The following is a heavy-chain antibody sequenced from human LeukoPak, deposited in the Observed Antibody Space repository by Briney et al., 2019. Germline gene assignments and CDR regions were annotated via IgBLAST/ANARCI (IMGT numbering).Heavy chain of an antibody. J-gene: IGHJ4*02. CDR2: ISWNSGSI. D-gene: IGHD3-22*01. Sequence: GGSLRLSCAASGFTFDDYAMHWVRQAPGKGLEWVSGISWNSGSIGYADSVKGRFTISRDNAKNSLYLQMNSLRAEDTALYYCAKDSYYYDSSGYYQYFDYWGQETLVTVSS. V-gene: IGHV3-9*01. CDR1: GFTFDDYA. CDR3: AKDSYYYDSSGYYQYFDY.